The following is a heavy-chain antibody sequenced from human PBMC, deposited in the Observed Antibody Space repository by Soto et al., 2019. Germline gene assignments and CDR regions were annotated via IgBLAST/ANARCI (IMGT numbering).Heavy chain of an antibody. J-gene: IGHJ3*02. CDR3: ARAPITIFGVVTENDAFDI. CDR2: ISSSSSTI. D-gene: IGHD3-3*01. V-gene: IGHV3-48*01. Sequence: GGSLRLSCAASGFTFSSYSMNWVRQAPGKGLEWVSYISSSSSTIYYADSVKGRFTISRDNAKNSLYLQMNSLRAEDTAVYYCARAPITIFGVVTENDAFDIWGQGTMVTVSS. CDR1: GFTFSSYS.